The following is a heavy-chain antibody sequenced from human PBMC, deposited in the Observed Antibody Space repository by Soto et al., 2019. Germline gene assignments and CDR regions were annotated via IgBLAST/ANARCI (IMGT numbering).Heavy chain of an antibody. V-gene: IGHV4-30-2*01. J-gene: IGHJ4*02. CDR2: IYHSGST. Sequence: QLQLQESGSGLVKPSQTLSLTCAVSGGSINSGGYSWYWIRQPPGKGLEWIGYIYHSGSTYYNPSLKSRVTISVDRSKNQFSLKLSSVTAADTGVHYCASGRPTALDYWGQGTLVTVSS. D-gene: IGHD1-26*01. CDR1: GGSINSGGYS. CDR3: ASGRPTALDY.